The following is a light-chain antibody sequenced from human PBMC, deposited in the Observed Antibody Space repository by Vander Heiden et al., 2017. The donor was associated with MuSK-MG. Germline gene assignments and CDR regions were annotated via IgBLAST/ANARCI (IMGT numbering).Light chain of an antibody. CDR1: RGIASW. J-gene: IGKJ1*01. CDR3: QQWT. V-gene: IGKV1-5*03. CDR2: KTS. Sequence: DTQITQSPSTLSASVGDRVTITCRASRGIASWLAWYQQKPGKAPKLLIYKTSTLASGVPSRFSGSGSGTEFTLTISSLQPDDFATYYCQQWTFGQGTKVDIK.